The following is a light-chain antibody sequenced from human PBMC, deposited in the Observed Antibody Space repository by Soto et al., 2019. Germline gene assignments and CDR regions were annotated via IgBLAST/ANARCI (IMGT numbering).Light chain of an antibody. CDR1: LPISNY. CDR3: AQYNNWAIT. V-gene: IGKV1-27*01. J-gene: IGKJ5*01. Sequence: SPSAQSADVGGRRTITKQASLPISNYLAWYQQKPGKIPNLLIYAASTLQAGVPSRFSGSGSGTDFTLTISSLQLEDFAVYSCAQYNNWAITFGAGTRLEIK. CDR2: AAS.